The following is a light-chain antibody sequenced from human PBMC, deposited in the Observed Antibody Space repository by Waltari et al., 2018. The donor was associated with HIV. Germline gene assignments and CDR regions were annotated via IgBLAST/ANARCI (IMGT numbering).Light chain of an antibody. CDR1: QSISANY. CDR3: QQYSSSPRT. J-gene: IGKJ1*01. Sequence: EIVLSQSPGTLSLSPGERATLSCRASQSISANYLAWYQHKPGQAPRLLTYGVSSRASGIPDRFSGSGSGTDFTLTISRLEPEDFALYYCQQYSSSPRTFGQGTKVEIK. CDR2: GVS. V-gene: IGKV3-20*01.